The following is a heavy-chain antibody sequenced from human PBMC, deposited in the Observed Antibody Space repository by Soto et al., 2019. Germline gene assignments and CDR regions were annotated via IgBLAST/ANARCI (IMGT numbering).Heavy chain of an antibody. D-gene: IGHD3-22*01. Sequence: PGGSLRLSCAASGFTFSSYAMSWVRQAPGKGLEWVSAISGSGGSTYYADSVKGRFTISRDNSKNTLYLQMTSLRAEDTAVYYCAKFRVDYYDSSGYYYDDYWGQGTLVTVSS. CDR3: AKFRVDYYDSSGYYYDDY. V-gene: IGHV3-23*01. CDR2: ISGSGGST. J-gene: IGHJ4*02. CDR1: GFTFSSYA.